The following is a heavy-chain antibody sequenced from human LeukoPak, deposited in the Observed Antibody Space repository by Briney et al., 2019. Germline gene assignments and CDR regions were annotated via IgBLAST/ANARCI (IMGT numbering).Heavy chain of an antibody. V-gene: IGHV5-51*01. CDR3: ARRGYSGYEGSWFDY. CDR2: IYPGDSDT. J-gene: IGHJ4*02. Sequence: GESLKISCKASGYNFSNYWFGWVRQMPGKGLEWMGIIYPGDSDTGNSPSFQGQVTISADKSISTAYLQWSSLKAADTALYYCARRGYSGYEGSWFDYWGQGTLVTVSS. D-gene: IGHD5-12*01. CDR1: GYNFSNYW.